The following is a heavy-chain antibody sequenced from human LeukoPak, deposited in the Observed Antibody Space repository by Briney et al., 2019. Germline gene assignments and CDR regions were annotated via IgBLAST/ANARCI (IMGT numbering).Heavy chain of an antibody. D-gene: IGHD5-18*01. CDR2: ISGSGGSK. V-gene: IGHV3-23*01. J-gene: IGHJ4*02. Sequence: QPGGSLSLTCAASGFTFSTYAMSWVRQAPGKGLEWVSNISGSGGSKYYADSVKGPFTISRDNSKNMLYLQMDGLRAEDTAVYYCAKAGRNQNTAIDYWGQGTLVTVSS. CDR3: AKAGRNQNTAIDY. CDR1: GFTFSTYA.